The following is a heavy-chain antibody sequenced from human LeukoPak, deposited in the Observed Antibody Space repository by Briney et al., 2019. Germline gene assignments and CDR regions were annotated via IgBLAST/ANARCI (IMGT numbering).Heavy chain of an antibody. Sequence: SVKVSCKASGGTFSSYAISWVRQAPGQGLEWMGGIIPIFGTANYAQKFQGRVTITTDESTSTAYMELSSLRSEDTAVYYCARVVTMERFLEWLRESGFDPWGQGTLVTVSS. CDR2: IIPIFGTA. CDR1: GGTFSSYA. V-gene: IGHV1-69*05. J-gene: IGHJ5*02. D-gene: IGHD3-3*01. CDR3: ARVVTMERFLEWLRESGFDP.